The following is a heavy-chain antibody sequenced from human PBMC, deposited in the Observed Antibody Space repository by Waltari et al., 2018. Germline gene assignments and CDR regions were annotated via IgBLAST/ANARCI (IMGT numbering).Heavy chain of an antibody. J-gene: IGHJ2*01. Sequence: QVQLQQWGAGLLKPLETLSLTCAVYGGSFSGYYWRWIRQPPGKGLEWIGEINHSGSTNYNPSLKSRVTISVDTSKNQFSLKLSSVTAADTAVYYCARGYSGSYSYWYFDLWGRGTLVTVSS. CDR3: ARGYSGSYSYWYFDL. CDR1: GGSFSGYY. CDR2: INHSGST. V-gene: IGHV4-34*01. D-gene: IGHD1-26*01.